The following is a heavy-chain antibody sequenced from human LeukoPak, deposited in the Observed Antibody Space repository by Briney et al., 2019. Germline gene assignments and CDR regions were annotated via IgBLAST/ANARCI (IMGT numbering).Heavy chain of an antibody. CDR1: GYTFTSYD. CDR2: MNPNSGNT. CDR3: ARWYYDSSGYSRYYFDY. D-gene: IGHD3-22*01. J-gene: IGHJ4*02. Sequence: ASVKVSCNASGYTFTSYDINWVRQATGQGLEWMGWMNPNSGNTGYAQKFQGRLTMTRNTSISTAYMELSSLRSEDTAVYYCARWYYDSSGYSRYYFDYWGQGTLVTVSS. V-gene: IGHV1-8*01.